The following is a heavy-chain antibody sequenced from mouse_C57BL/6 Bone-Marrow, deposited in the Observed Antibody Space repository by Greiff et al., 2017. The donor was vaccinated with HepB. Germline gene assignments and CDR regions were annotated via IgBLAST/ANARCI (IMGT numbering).Heavy chain of an antibody. CDR3: ARHVFYYYGSSYVWYFDV. D-gene: IGHD1-1*01. Sequence: EVKLMESGGGLVQPGESLKLSCESNEYEFPSHDMSWVRKTPEKRLELVAAINSDGGSTYYPDTMERRFIISRDNTKKTLYLQMSSLRSEDTALYYCARHVFYYYGSSYVWYFDVWGTGTTVTVSS. J-gene: IGHJ1*03. CDR2: INSDGGST. V-gene: IGHV5-2*01. CDR1: EYEFPSHD.